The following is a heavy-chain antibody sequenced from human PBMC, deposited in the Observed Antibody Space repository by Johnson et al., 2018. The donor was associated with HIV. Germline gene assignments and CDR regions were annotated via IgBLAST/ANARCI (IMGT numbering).Heavy chain of an antibody. V-gene: IGHV3-30*02. J-gene: IGHJ3*02. CDR3: AKDLSDSSGYHDAFDT. Sequence: QVQLVESGGGVVQPGGSLRLSCAASGFTFSTYGMHWVRQAPGKGLEWVAFIRYDGSNKYYADSVKGRFTISRDNSKNTLYLQMNSLRAEDTAVYYCAKDLSDSSGYHDAFDTWGQGTMVTVSS. D-gene: IGHD3-22*01. CDR2: IRYDGSNK. CDR1: GFTFSTYG.